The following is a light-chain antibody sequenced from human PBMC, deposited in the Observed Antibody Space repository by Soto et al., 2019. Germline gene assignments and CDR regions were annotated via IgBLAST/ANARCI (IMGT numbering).Light chain of an antibody. CDR2: GAS. CDR1: QTVSSN. Sequence: EIVLTQSPATLSVSPGEGATLSCRPNQTVSSNLAWYQQQPGQAPRLLIYGASTMATGIPARFSGSVSGTEFTLTISSLQSEDFAVYYCQQYNDWPLTFGGGTKVDIK. CDR3: QQYNDWPLT. V-gene: IGKV3D-15*01. J-gene: IGKJ4*01.